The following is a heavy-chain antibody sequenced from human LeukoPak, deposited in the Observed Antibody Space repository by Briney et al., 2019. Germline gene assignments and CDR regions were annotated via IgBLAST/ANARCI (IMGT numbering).Heavy chain of an antibody. V-gene: IGHV1-69*04. CDR2: IIPILGIA. CDR1: GGTFSSYT. D-gene: IGHD3-22*01. Sequence: SVKVSCQASGGTFSSYTISLVRQAPGQGLEWMGRIIPILGIANYAQKFQGRVTITADKSTSTAYMELSSLRSEDTAVYYCARDYYDSSGYYTAREPYYFDYWGQGTLVTVSS. CDR3: ARDYYDSSGYYTAREPYYFDY. J-gene: IGHJ4*02.